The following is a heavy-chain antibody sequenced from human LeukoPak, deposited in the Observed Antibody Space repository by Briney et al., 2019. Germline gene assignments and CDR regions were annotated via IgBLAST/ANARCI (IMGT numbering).Heavy chain of an antibody. V-gene: IGHV1-2*02. D-gene: IGHD6-19*01. J-gene: IGHJ3*02. Sequence: ASVKVSCEASGYTFTGYYMHWVRQAPGQGLEWMGWINPNSGGTNYAQKLQGRVTMTTDTSTSTAYMELRSLRSDDTAVYYCARVKPQWLVHDAFDIWGQGTMVTVSS. CDR3: ARVKPQWLVHDAFDI. CDR2: INPNSGGT. CDR1: GYTFTGYY.